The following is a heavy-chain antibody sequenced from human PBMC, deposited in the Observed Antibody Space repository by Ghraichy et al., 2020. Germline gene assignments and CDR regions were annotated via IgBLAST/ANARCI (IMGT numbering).Heavy chain of an antibody. V-gene: IGHV4-31*03. J-gene: IGHJ6*02. CDR1: GGSISSGGYY. CDR3: ARRSGYIVGGMDV. D-gene: IGHD3-3*01. Sequence: ALSLTCTVSGGSISSGGYYWSWIRQHPGKGLEWIGYIYYSGSTSYNPSLKSRVTISVDTSKNQFSLKLSSVTAADTAVYYCARRSGYIVGGMDVWGQGTTVTVSS. CDR2: IYYSGST.